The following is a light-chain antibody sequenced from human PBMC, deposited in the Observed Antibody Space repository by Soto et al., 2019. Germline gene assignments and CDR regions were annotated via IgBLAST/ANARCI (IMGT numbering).Light chain of an antibody. CDR3: LQDHTWPWT. CDR2: GAS. J-gene: IGKJ1*01. CDR1: QDIGHF. Sequence: AIQMTQSPSSLSASVGDRVSLTCRASQDIGHFLSWYQHRPGKAPKLLIYGASSLHVGAPSSISGSGSGTDFTLTISSLQPEDFGTYFCLQDHTWPWTLGQGSRVAI. V-gene: IGKV1-6*01.